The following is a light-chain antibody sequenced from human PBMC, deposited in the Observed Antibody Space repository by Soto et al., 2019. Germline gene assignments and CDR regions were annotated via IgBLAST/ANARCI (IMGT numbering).Light chain of an antibody. Sequence: DIQLTQSPSFLSASVGDRVIITCRASQAINNVLAWYQQKPGTAPKLLIYAASTLQSGVPSRFSGSGSGTEFTLTISSLQPDDFATYYCHQLNTFPRTFGQGTKVEIK. CDR1: QAINNV. J-gene: IGKJ1*01. CDR2: AAS. CDR3: HQLNTFPRT. V-gene: IGKV1-9*01.